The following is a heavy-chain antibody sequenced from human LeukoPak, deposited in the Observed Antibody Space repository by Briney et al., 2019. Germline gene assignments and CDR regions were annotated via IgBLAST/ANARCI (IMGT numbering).Heavy chain of an antibody. CDR3: ARDAGYYYGSGSSSDY. Sequence: GGSLRLSCAASGFTFSSYSMNWVRQAPGKGLEWVSSISGSSSYIYYADSVKGRFTISRDNAKNSLYLQMNSLRAEDTAVYYCARDAGYYYGSGSSSDYWGQGTLVTVSS. D-gene: IGHD3-10*01. CDR1: GFTFSSYS. V-gene: IGHV3-21*01. J-gene: IGHJ4*02. CDR2: ISGSSSYI.